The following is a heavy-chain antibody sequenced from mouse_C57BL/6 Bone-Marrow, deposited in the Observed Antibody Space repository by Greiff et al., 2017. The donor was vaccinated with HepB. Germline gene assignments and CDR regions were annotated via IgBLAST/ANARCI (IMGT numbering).Heavy chain of an antibody. CDR3: VYDYDRGPAY. V-gene: IGHV1-64*01. CDR1: GYTFTSYW. J-gene: IGHJ3*01. Sequence: QVQLKESGAELVKPGASVKLSCKASGYTFTSYWMHWVKQRPGQGLEWIGMIHPNSGSTNYNEKFKSKATLTVDKSSSTAYMQLSSLTSEDSAVYYCVYDYDRGPAYWGQGTLVTVSA. CDR2: IHPNSGST. D-gene: IGHD2-4*01.